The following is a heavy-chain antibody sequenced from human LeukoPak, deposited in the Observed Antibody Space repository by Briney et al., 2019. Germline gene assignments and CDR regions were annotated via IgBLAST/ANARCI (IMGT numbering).Heavy chain of an antibody. V-gene: IGHV1-69*13. D-gene: IGHD6-19*01. J-gene: IGHJ3*02. CDR2: IIPIFGTA. Sequence: ASVKVSCKASGGTFSSYAISWVRQAPGQGLEWMGGIIPIFGTANYAQKLQGRVTITADESTSTAYMELSSLRSEDTAVYYCARDLDSSGWYSSGAFDIWGQGTMVTVSS. CDR1: GGTFSSYA. CDR3: ARDLDSSGWYSSGAFDI.